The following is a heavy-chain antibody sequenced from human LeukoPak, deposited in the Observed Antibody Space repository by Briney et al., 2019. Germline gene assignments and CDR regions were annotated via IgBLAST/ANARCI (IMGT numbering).Heavy chain of an antibody. Sequence: GGSLRLSCAASGFTFSSYGMHWVRQAPGKGLEWVAFIRYDGSNKYYADSVKGRFTISRDNSKNTLCLQLNSLKTEDTAVYYCAKDMTGRSDLHSSGWLIDYWGQGTLIAVSS. CDR3: AKDMTGRSDLHSSGWLIDY. D-gene: IGHD6-19*01. V-gene: IGHV3-30*02. CDR2: IRYDGSNK. CDR1: GFTFSSYG. J-gene: IGHJ4*02.